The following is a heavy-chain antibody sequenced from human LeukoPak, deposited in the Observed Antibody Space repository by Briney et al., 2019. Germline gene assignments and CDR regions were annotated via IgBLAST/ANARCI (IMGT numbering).Heavy chain of an antibody. D-gene: IGHD6-19*01. CDR2: ISYDGSNK. J-gene: IGHJ4*02. CDR3: ARDNGIAVDY. Sequence: GGSLRLSCAASGFTFSSYAIHWVRQAPGKGLEWVAVISYDGSNKFYADSVKGRFTISSDNSKNTLYLQMNSLRAEDTAVYYCARDNGIAVDYWGQGTLVTVSS. V-gene: IGHV3-30*04. CDR1: GFTFSSYA.